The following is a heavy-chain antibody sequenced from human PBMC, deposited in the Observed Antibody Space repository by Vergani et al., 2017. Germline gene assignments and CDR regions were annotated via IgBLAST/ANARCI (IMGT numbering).Heavy chain of an antibody. CDR2: IYYAGTT. CDR3: ATPHTGAAHYLDV. CDR1: GGSISRISYY. V-gene: IGHV4-39*01. Sequence: LQLQESGPGLVKPSETLSLTCIVTGGSISRISYYGAWVRQPPGKGLEWIGSIYYAGTTYYNPSLKSRITISVDTSKDQFSLKFSSVTAAASATYCCATPHTGAAHYLDVWGQGITVNVSS. D-gene: IGHD2/OR15-2a*01. J-gene: IGHJ6*01.